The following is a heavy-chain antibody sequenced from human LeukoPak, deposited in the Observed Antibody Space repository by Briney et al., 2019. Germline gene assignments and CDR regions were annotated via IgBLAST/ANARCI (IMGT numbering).Heavy chain of an antibody. CDR3: AREGGIDTAMVT. J-gene: IGHJ4*02. Sequence: PGGSLRLSCAASGFTFTIYSFNWVRRAPGKGLEWVSYISSSGTSIYYADSVKGRFTISRDNAKNSLYLQTNSLRAEDTAVYYCAREGGIDTAMVTGGQGTLVTVSS. D-gene: IGHD5-18*01. CDR1: GFTFTIYS. V-gene: IGHV3-48*01. CDR2: ISSSGTSI.